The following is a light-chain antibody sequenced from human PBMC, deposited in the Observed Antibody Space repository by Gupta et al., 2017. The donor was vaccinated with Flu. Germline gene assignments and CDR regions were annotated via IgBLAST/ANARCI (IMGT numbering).Light chain of an antibody. J-gene: IGKJ1*01. CDR3: QHYGSSQT. V-gene: IGKV3-20*01. CDR1: QSVSSSY. CDR2: GAS. Sequence: EIVLTPSPGTLSLSPGERATLSCRASQSVSSSYLAWFQQKPGQAPRLLIYGASTRATGIPDRFSGSGSGTDFTLTISRLEPEDFAVYHCQHYGSSQTFGQGTKMEIK.